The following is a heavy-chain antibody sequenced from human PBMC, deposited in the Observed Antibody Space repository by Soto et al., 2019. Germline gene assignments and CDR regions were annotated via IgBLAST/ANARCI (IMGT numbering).Heavy chain of an antibody. CDR2: IIPIFGIP. Sequence: QVQLVQSGAEVKKPGSSVKVSCKASGDTFSRYSITSVRQAPGHGLEWIGRIIPIFGIPTYAQKFQGRVTFTADESTSTAYMELSSLRSDDTAVYYCAREDRDRETGLVPAAIDGMDVWGQGTTVTVSS. CDR1: GDTFSRYS. V-gene: IGHV1-69*08. J-gene: IGHJ6*02. CDR3: AREDRDRETGLVPAAIDGMDV. D-gene: IGHD2-2*01.